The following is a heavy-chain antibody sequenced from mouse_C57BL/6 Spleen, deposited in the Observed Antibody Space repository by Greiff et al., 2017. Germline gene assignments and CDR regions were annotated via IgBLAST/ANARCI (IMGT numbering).Heavy chain of an antibody. Sequence: VQLQQSGAELVKPGASVKISCKASGYAFSSYWMNWVKQRPGKGLEGIGQIYPGDGDTNYNGKFKGKATLTADKSSSTAYMQLSSLTSEDSAVYFCARGATVVALYYFDYWGQGTTLTVSS. J-gene: IGHJ2*01. V-gene: IGHV1-80*01. D-gene: IGHD1-1*01. CDR2: IYPGDGDT. CDR3: ARGATVVALYYFDY. CDR1: GYAFSSYW.